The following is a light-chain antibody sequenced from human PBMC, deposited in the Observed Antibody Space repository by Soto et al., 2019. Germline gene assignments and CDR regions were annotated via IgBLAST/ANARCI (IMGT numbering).Light chain of an antibody. V-gene: IGLV2-14*03. Sequence: QSALTQPASVSVSPGQSITISCTGTSSDVGAYDYVSWYQQHPGEVPKLMIFDVSDRPSGVSNSYSGSKSGNTASLTISGLQAEDEADYYCSSFTTSTSYVFGTGTKLTVL. CDR2: DVS. CDR3: SSFTTSTSYV. CDR1: SSDVGAYDY. J-gene: IGLJ1*01.